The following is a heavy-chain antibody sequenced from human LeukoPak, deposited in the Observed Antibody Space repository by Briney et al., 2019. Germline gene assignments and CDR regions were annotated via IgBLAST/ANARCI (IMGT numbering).Heavy chain of an antibody. V-gene: IGHV1-18*01. CDR3: ARATVIVPAARLDV. CDR2: ISAYNGNT. D-gene: IGHD2-2*01. J-gene: IGHJ6*02. Sequence: ASVKVSCKASGYTFTSYGISWVRQAPGQGLEWMGWISAYNGNTNYAQKLQGRVTMTTDTSTSTAYMELSSLGSGDTAVYYCARATVIVPAARLDVWGQGTTVIVSS. CDR1: GYTFTSYG.